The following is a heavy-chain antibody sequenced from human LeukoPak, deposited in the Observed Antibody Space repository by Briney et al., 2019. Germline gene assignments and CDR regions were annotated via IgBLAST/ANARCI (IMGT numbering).Heavy chain of an antibody. CDR2: ISAYNGNT. Sequence: AAVTVSCTASGYTFTSYGISWVRQAPGQGREWMGWISAYNGNTNNVQKLQGRVTITTDTPTSTGYIELRTLRSNDTAVYSCARAGDLTAIGWFDPSRQGSLVSVP. CDR1: GYTFTSYG. J-gene: IGHJ5*02. D-gene: IGHD2-21*02. CDR3: ARAGDLTAIGWFDP. V-gene: IGHV1-18*01.